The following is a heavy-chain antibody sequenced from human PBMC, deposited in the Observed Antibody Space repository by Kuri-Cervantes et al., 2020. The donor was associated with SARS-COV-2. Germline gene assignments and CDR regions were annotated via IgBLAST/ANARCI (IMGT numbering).Heavy chain of an antibody. J-gene: IGHJ4*02. CDR1: GFTFSSYA. Sequence: LSLTCAASGFTFSSYAMHWVRQAPGKGLEWVAVISYDGSNKYHADSVKGRFTISRDNSKNTLYLQMNSLRAEDTAVYYCARDADDSSGYDYFDYWGQGTLVTVSS. CDR2: ISYDGSNK. CDR3: ARDADDSSGYDYFDY. D-gene: IGHD3-22*01. V-gene: IGHV3-30*04.